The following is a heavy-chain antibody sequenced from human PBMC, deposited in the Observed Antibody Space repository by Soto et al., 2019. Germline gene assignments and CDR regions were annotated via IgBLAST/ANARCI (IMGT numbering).Heavy chain of an antibody. J-gene: IGHJ5*02. Sequence: ASVKVSCKASGYTFIYYGISWVRQAPGQGLEWMGWISTYDGDTKYAQNVQDRVTMTTDTSTSTAYMELRSLRSDDTAVYYCARGSRNGKNWFDPWGQGTLVPVSS. CDR2: ISTYDGDT. CDR1: GYTFIYYG. D-gene: IGHD1-1*01. CDR3: ARGSRNGKNWFDP. V-gene: IGHV1-18*01.